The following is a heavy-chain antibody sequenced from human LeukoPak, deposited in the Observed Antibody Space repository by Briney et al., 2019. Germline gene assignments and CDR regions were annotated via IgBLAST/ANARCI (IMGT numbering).Heavy chain of an antibody. D-gene: IGHD6-13*01. V-gene: IGHV3-7*05. CDR3: ARSYSPFDY. Sequence: GGSLRLSCAASGFTFTDYWMSCVRQAPGKELEWVANIKHDGGEKYYVDSVKGRFTISRDNAKNSLYLQMNSLRAEDTAVYYCARSYSPFDYWGQGTLVTVSS. CDR1: GFTFTDYW. CDR2: IKHDGGEK. J-gene: IGHJ4*02.